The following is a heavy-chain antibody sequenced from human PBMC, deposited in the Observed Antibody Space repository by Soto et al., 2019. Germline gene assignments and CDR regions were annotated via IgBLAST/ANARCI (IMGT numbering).Heavy chain of an antibody. J-gene: IGHJ2*01. CDR2: IYDSGST. CDR3: AREVIPLTTEWYFDL. V-gene: IGHV4-30-4*01. CDR1: GGSISGGVGGLYY. Sequence: QLQLRESGPGLVKPSETLSLTCTVSGGSISGGVGGLYYWRWIRQPPGKGLEWIGYIYDSGSTYYNASLKSRVTISVDTSKNQVSLRLSSVTAADTAVYYCAREVIPLTTEWYFDLWGRGTLVTVSS. D-gene: IGHD4-17*01.